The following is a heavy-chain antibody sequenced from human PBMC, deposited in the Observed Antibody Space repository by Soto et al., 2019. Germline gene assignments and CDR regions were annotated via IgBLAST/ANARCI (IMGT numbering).Heavy chain of an antibody. V-gene: IGHV3-53*01. D-gene: IGHD5-12*01. CDR2: VYELDGT. CDR1: GLTVSGKKY. Sequence: DVQLVESGGGLIQPGGSLRLSCVASGLTVSGKKYMAWVRQAPGKGPEWVSGVYELDGTYYADSVRGRLTTSIGSSRTTVYLQMRDLRPDDTALYFCATWHLREHAYDIWGQGTMVTVSS. CDR3: ATWHLREHAYDI. J-gene: IGHJ3*02.